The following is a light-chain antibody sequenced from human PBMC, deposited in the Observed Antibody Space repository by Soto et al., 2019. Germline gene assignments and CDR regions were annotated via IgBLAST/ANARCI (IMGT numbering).Light chain of an antibody. V-gene: IGKV3-15*01. J-gene: IGKJ1*01. CDR3: HHYET. CDR2: GAS. Sequence: EIVLTQSPATLSVSAGGTVTLSCRASQSIRTNVAWYQQIPGQAPRLLVYGASTRATGVPARFSGSGSGTEYTLTISRLEPEDFTVYYCHHYETFGQGTKVDIK. CDR1: QSIRTN.